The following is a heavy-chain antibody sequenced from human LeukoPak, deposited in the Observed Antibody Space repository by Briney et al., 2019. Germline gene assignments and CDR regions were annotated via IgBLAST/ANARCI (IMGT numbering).Heavy chain of an antibody. D-gene: IGHD3-22*01. CDR1: GFTFSSYS. J-gene: IGHJ4*02. CDR2: IGSSSSYI. V-gene: IGHV3-21*01. Sequence: GGSLRLSCAASGFTFSSYSMNWVRQAPGKGLEWVSSIGSSSSYIYYADSVKGRFTISRDNAKNSLYLQMNSLRAEDTAVYYCARDLYYYDSSDYWGQGTLVTVSS. CDR3: ARDLYYYDSSDY.